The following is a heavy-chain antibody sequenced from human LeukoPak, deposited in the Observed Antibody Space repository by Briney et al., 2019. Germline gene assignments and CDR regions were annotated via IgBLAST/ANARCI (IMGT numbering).Heavy chain of an antibody. CDR1: GFTFDDYG. CDR3: ARSHPYYDILTAYFDY. J-gene: IGHJ4*02. V-gene: IGHV3-20*04. Sequence: PGGSLRHSCAASGFTFDDYGMSWVRQAPGKGLEWVSGINWNGGSTGYADSVKGRFTISRDNAKNSLYLQMNSLRAEDTAVYYCARSHPYYDILTAYFDYWGQGTLVTVSS. D-gene: IGHD3-9*01. CDR2: INWNGGST.